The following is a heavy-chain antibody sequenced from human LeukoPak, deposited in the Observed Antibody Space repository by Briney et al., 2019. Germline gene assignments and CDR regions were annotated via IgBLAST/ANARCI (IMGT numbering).Heavy chain of an antibody. CDR3: ARDVYYYDSSGIDY. J-gene: IGHJ4*02. CDR1: GFTFSSYA. D-gene: IGHD3-22*01. V-gene: IGHV3-30-3*01. CDR2: ISYDGSNK. Sequence: GGSLRLSCAASGFTFSSYAMHWVRQAPGKGLEWVAVISYDGSNKYYADSVKGRFTISRDNSKNTLYLQMNSLRAEDTAVYYRARDVYYYDSSGIDYWGQGTLVTVSS.